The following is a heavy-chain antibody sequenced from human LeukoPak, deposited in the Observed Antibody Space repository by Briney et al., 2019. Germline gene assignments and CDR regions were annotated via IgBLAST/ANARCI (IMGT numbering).Heavy chain of an antibody. CDR1: GGSISSYY. CDR3: ARGVTTLGY. CDR2: IYYSGST. V-gene: IGHV4-59*01. J-gene: IGHJ4*02. D-gene: IGHD2-21*02. Sequence: SETLSLTCTVSGGSISSYYWSWIRQPPGKGLEWIGYIYYSGSTNYNPSLKSRVTISVDTSKNQFSLKLSSVTAADTAVHYCARGVTTLGYWGQGTLVTVSS.